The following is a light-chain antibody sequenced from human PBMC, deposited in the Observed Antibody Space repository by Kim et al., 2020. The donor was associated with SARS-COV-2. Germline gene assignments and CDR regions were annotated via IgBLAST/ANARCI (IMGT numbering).Light chain of an antibody. CDR3: QQRSNWPRWT. CDR1: QTVGSY. V-gene: IGKV3-11*01. CDR2: DAS. J-gene: IGKJ1*01. Sequence: PAGERATRSCKASQTVGSYLDWYKQKPGQAPRLLIYDASNRATGIPARFSGSGSGTDFTLTISSLEPEDFAVYYCQQRSNWPRWTFGRGTKVDIK.